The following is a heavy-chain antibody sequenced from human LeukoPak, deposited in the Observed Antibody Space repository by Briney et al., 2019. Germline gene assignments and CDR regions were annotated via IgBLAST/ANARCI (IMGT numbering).Heavy chain of an antibody. Sequence: GGSLRLSCAASRFNVNNYWMHWVRQAPGKGLVWVSRINEDGRVTSYAGSVRGRFTISKDSVENTLHLQMNSLRAEDTAVYYCVKDFGGNSDYWGQGTLVTVSS. D-gene: IGHD4-23*01. V-gene: IGHV3-74*01. CDR2: INEDGRVT. CDR1: RFNVNNYW. CDR3: VKDFGGNSDY. J-gene: IGHJ4*02.